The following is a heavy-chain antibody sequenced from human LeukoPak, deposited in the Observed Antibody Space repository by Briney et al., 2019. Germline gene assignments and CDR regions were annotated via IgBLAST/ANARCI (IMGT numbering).Heavy chain of an antibody. CDR3: ACSDDGYNSPFFV. CDR2: IYYSGST. Sequence: SETLSLTCTVSGGSISSHYWSWIRQPPGKGLEWIGYIYYSGSTNYSPSLKSRVTISVDTSKNQFSLKLSSVTAADTAAYYCACSDDGYNSPFFVWGQGTLVTVSS. J-gene: IGHJ4*02. CDR1: GGSISSHY. D-gene: IGHD5-24*01. V-gene: IGHV4-59*11.